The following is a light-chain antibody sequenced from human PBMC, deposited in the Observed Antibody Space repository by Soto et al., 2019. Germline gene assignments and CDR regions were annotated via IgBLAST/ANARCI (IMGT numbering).Light chain of an antibody. J-gene: IGKJ4*01. CDR2: GAS. CDR3: QQRSNWLT. Sequence: EIVLTQSPATLSLSPGERATLSCRASQSVSSYLAWYQQKPGQAPRLLIYGASNRATGIPARFSGSGSGTDFTLTISSLEPEDFVVYYCQQRSNWLTFGGGTKVEIK. V-gene: IGKV3-11*01. CDR1: QSVSSY.